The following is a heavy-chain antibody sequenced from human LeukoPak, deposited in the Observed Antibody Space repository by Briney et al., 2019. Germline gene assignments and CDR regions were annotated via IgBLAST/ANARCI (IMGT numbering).Heavy chain of an antibody. V-gene: IGHV3-33*08. D-gene: IGHD3-22*01. J-gene: IGHJ4*02. CDR3: ARDRSYDSNGPFDY. CDR2: IWYGGSNK. Sequence: PGGSLRLSCAASGFTFSTYEMNWVRQAPGKGLEWVAVIWYGGSNKDYADSVKGRFTISRDNSKNTPFLQMNSLRADDTAVFYCARDRSYDSNGPFDYWGQGTLVTVSS. CDR1: GFTFSTYE.